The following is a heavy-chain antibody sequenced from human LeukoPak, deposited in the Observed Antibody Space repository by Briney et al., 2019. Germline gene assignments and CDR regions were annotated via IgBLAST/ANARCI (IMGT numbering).Heavy chain of an antibody. J-gene: IGHJ4*02. CDR1: GFTFSNYS. Sequence: GGSLRLSCAASGFTFSNYSMNWVRQAPGQGLEWVLSISSSSSYISYEDSGKGRFTISRDNAKNSLYLQMNSLRAEDTAVYYCARYQQGDGYNSYYFDYWGQGTLVTVSS. CDR3: ARYQQGDGYNSYYFDY. CDR2: ISSSSSYI. V-gene: IGHV3-21*01. D-gene: IGHD5-24*01.